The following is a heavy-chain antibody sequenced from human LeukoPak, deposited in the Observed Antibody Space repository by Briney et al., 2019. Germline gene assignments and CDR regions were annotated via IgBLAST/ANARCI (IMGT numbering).Heavy chain of an antibody. Sequence: PGGSLRLSCAASGFTFSSYGMHWVRQAPGKGLEWVAVISYDGSNKYYADSVKGRFTISRDNSKNTLYLQMNSLRAEDTAVYCCRSGWFESAFDIWGQGTMVTVSS. D-gene: IGHD6-19*01. J-gene: IGHJ3*02. CDR2: ISYDGSNK. CDR1: GFTFSSYG. CDR3: RSGWFESAFDI. V-gene: IGHV3-30*03.